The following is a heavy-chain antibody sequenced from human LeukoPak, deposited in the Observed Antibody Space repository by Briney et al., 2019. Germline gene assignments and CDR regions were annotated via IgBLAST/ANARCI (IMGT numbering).Heavy chain of an antibody. CDR3: ARDRSGYFDY. V-gene: IGHV3-33*01. D-gene: IGHD2-15*01. CDR1: GFTFSSCG. J-gene: IGHJ4*02. CDR2: IWYDGSNK. Sequence: GGSLRLSCAASGFTFSSCGMHWVRQTPGKGLEWVAVIWYDGSNKYYADSVKGRFTISRDNSKNTLYLQMNSLRAEDTAVYYCARDRSGYFDYWGQGTLVTVSS.